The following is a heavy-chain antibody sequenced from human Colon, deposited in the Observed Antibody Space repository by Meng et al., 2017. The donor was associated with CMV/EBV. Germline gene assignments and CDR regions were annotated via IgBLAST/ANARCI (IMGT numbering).Heavy chain of an antibody. Sequence: GGSLRLSCAASGFTFSSYSMSWVRQAPGQGLEWVATIFGDHNTYYADSVKGRFTIFRDDPKNTVSLEMNSLRAEDTAMYYCARKASHFYYGMDVWGQGTTVTVSS. CDR1: GFTFSSYS. CDR2: IFGDHNT. V-gene: IGHV3-53*01. CDR3: ARKASHFYYGMDV. J-gene: IGHJ6*02.